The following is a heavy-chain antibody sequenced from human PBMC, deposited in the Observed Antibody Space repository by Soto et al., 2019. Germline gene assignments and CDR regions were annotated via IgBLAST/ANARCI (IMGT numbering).Heavy chain of an antibody. Sequence: VGSLRLSCAASVFTFSDHYMDWVREAPGKGLEWVGRARNKVNGYTTAYAASVKGRFTISRDDSKNSLYLQMNSLKAEDTAVYFCARLLGTAFDLWGQGTLVTVSS. D-gene: IGHD2-21*01. CDR2: ARNKVNGYTT. CDR3: ARLLGTAFDL. J-gene: IGHJ4*02. CDR1: VFTFSDHY. V-gene: IGHV3-72*01.